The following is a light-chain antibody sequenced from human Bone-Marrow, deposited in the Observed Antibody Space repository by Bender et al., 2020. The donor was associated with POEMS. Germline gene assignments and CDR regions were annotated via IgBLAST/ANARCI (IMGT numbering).Light chain of an antibody. V-gene: IGLV2-11*01. CDR3: ASYARSSTLYV. CDR2: EVT. Sequence: QSALTQPRSVSGSPGQSVTLSCTGTSSDVGAYNYVSWYQQHPGKAPKLILYEVTKRPSGVSNRFSGSKSGNTASLTISGLRAEDEADYYCASYARSSTLYVFGTATKVSVL. J-gene: IGLJ1*01. CDR1: SSDVGAYNY.